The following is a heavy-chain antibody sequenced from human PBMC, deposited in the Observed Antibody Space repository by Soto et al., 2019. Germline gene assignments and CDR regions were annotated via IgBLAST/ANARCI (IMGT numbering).Heavy chain of an antibody. CDR3: VQSRCGGDCLEIYSSHAYNGLDV. CDR1: GLSLRTTGVG. D-gene: IGHD2-21*02. V-gene: IGHV2-5*02. CDR2: LYWDDDK. Sequence: QVTLKESGPTLVKPTQPLTLTCTVSGLSLRTTGVGVGWVRQPPGKALEWLALLYWDDDKRYRASLRSRLTIAKDIHEKQVVPTMTNMDTVDTATYYCVQSRCGGDCLEIYSSHAYNGLDVWGQGTTVTVSS. J-gene: IGHJ6*02.